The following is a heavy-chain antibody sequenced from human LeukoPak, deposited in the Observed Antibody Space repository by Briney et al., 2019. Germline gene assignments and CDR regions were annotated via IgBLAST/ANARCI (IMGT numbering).Heavy chain of an antibody. Sequence: PGGSLRLSCAASGFTFSAYGMSWVRQAPGRGLEWVANIKQDGSEKYYLDSVKGRFTISRDNAKNSLYLQMNSLRAEDTAVYYCARSEVIGWLQSPIDYWGQGTLVTVSS. J-gene: IGHJ4*02. CDR1: GFTFSAYG. CDR2: IKQDGSEK. D-gene: IGHD5-24*01. V-gene: IGHV3-7*01. CDR3: ARSEVIGWLQSPIDY.